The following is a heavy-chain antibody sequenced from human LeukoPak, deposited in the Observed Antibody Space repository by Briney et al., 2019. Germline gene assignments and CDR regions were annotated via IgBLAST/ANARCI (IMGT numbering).Heavy chain of an antibody. CDR3: APKGEPGLAFYY. J-gene: IGHJ4*02. Sequence: VASVKVSCKASGGTFSSYAISWVRQAPGQGLEWMGGIIPIFGTANYAQKFQGRVTITADESTSTAYMELSRLRSDDTAVYYCAPKGEPGLAFYYWGQGTLVTVSS. CDR2: IIPIFGTA. CDR1: GGTFSSYA. V-gene: IGHV1-69*01. D-gene: IGHD3-16*01.